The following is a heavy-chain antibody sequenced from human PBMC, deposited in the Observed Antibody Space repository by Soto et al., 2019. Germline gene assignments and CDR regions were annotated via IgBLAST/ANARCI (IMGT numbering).Heavy chain of an antibody. J-gene: IGHJ4*02. V-gene: IGHV4-59*08. CDR3: ARLYGSCGFDY. Sequence: PSETLSLTCTVSGGSISSYYWSWIRQPPGKGLEWIGYIYYSGSTNYNPSLKSRVTISVDTSKNQFSLKLSSVTAADTAVYYCARLYGSCGFDYWGQGTLVTVSS. CDR1: GGSISSYY. D-gene: IGHD3-16*01. CDR2: IYYSGST.